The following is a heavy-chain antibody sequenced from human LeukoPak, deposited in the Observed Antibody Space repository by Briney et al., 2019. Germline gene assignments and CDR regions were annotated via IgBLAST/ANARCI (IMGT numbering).Heavy chain of an antibody. Sequence: SETLSLTCTVSGGSISSYYWSWIRQPPGKGLEWIGYIYYSGTTNYNPSLKSRVTISVDTSKNQFSLKLSSVTAADTAVYYCARNHDSSGYTTFGYWGQGTLVTVSS. V-gene: IGHV4-59*01. D-gene: IGHD3-22*01. CDR3: ARNHDSSGYTTFGY. J-gene: IGHJ4*02. CDR1: GGSISSYY. CDR2: IYYSGTT.